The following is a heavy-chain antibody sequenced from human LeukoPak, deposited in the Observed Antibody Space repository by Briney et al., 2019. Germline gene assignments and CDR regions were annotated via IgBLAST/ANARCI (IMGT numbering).Heavy chain of an antibody. D-gene: IGHD2-8*02. CDR3: GARGGAGGPGHSGGNRYYYYGMDV. CDR2: IIPIFGTA. V-gene: IGHV1-69*13. Sequence: SVKVSCKASGGTFSSYAISWVRQAPGQGLEWMGGIIPIFGTANYAQKFQGRVTITADESTSTAYMELSSLRSEDTAVYYCGARGGAGGPGHSGGNRYYYYGMDVWGKGTTVTVSS. J-gene: IGHJ6*04. CDR1: GGTFSSYA.